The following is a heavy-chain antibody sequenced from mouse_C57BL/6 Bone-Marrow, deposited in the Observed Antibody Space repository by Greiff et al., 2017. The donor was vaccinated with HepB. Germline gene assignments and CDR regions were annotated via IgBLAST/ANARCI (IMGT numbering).Heavy chain of an antibody. CDR2: IYPRSGNT. V-gene: IGHV1-81*01. J-gene: IGHJ3*01. D-gene: IGHD1-1*01. CDR3: AREIYYYGSFLFAY. CDR1: GYTFTSYG. Sequence: QVQLKESGAELARPGASVKLSCKASGYTFTSYGISWVKQRTGQGLEWIGEIYPRSGNTYYNEKFKGKATLTADKSSSTAYMELRSLTSEDSAVYFCAREIYYYGSFLFAYWGQGTLVTVSA.